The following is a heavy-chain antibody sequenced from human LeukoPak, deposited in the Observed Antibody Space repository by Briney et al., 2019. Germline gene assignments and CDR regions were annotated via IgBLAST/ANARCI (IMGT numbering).Heavy chain of an antibody. Sequence: PGGSLRLSCAASGFTFSTYWMSWVRQAPGKGLEWVATIRQDGIETHYVDSVKGRFIISRDNSKSSLYLQMSSLRVEDTAVYYCARGCGRAHCPYFFDYWGQGTLVPVSS. V-gene: IGHV3-7*01. CDR2: IRQDGIET. CDR3: ARGCGRAHCPYFFDY. J-gene: IGHJ4*02. CDR1: GFTFSTYW. D-gene: IGHD2-21*02.